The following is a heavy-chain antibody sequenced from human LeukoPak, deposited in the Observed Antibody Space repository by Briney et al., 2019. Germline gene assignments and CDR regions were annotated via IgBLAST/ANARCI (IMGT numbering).Heavy chain of an antibody. CDR1: IDSISSYH. D-gene: IGHD1-1*01. V-gene: IGHV4-59*07. CDR3: ARWSRNEGLPGPGHFDL. CDR2: IYYSGHT. J-gene: IGHJ2*01. Sequence: PSDPQSLTCTVSIDSISSYHWSWLRHPPGKALEGIGYIYYSGHTNHSPPLKSPVTLSVDTSKNQFSLKLSSVTAADTAVYYCARWSRNEGLPGPGHFDLWGRGTLVTVSS.